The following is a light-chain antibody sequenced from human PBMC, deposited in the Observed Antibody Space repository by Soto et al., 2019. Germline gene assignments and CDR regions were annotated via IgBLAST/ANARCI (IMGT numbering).Light chain of an antibody. CDR3: QQASRFPHT. CDR1: KPISSW. CDR2: AAS. Sequence: DIQMTQSPSTVSESVGDGATITCRASKPISSWLAWFRQRPGKAPELLIYAASTLHSGVPSRFSGSGSGTDFALTISGLQPEDFATYYCQQASRFPHTFGQGTRVDIK. V-gene: IGKV1-12*01. J-gene: IGKJ2*01.